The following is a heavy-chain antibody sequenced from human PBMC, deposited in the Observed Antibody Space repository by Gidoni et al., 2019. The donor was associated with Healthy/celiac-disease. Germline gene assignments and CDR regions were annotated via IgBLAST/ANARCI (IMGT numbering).Heavy chain of an antibody. CDR3: ARVGESNWNRGYGMDV. CDR2: IHPIFGTA. CDR1: RRTFSRYA. Sequence: QLVQSGAEVKQPRSPVQFSCKASRRTFSRYAISWVRQAPGQGLEWMGGIHPIFGTANHAQKFQGRVTITADESTSTAYMELSSLRSEDTAVYHCARVGESNWNRGYGMDVWGQGTTVTVSS. V-gene: IGHV1-69*01. D-gene: IGHD1-20*01. J-gene: IGHJ6*02.